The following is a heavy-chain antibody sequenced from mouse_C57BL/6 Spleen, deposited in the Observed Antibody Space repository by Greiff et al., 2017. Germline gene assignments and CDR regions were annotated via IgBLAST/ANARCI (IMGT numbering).Heavy chain of an antibody. CDR2: IDPSDSYT. V-gene: IGHV1-69*01. CDR3: AKFLYYAIEC. J-gene: IGHJ4*01. CDR1: GYTFTSYW. Sequence: VQLQQPGAELVMPGASVKLSCKASGYTFTSYWMHWVKQRPGQGLEWIGEIDPSDSYTNYNQKFKGKSTLTVDKSSSTAYMQLSSLTSEDSAVYYCAKFLYYAIECWGKGTSVTVAS.